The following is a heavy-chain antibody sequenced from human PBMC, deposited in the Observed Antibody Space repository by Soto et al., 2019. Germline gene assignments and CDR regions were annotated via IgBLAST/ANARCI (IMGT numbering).Heavy chain of an antibody. CDR3: AHRIAARLDY. CDR2: IYWDDDK. J-gene: IGHJ4*02. D-gene: IGHD6-6*01. Sequence: QITLKESGPTLVKPTQPLTLTCTFSGFSLSTSGVGVGWIRQPPGKAPEWLALIYWDDDKRYSPSLTSRLTITKDTSKPQVVLTMTNIDPVDTATYYCAHRIAARLDYWGQGALVTVSS. CDR1: GFSLSTSGVG. V-gene: IGHV2-5*02.